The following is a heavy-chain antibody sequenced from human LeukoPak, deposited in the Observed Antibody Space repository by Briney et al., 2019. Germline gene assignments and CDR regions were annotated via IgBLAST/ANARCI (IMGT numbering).Heavy chain of an antibody. CDR1: GFTFSSYA. V-gene: IGHV3-30-3*01. Sequence: GGSLRLSCAASGFTFSSYAMHWVRQAPGKGLEWVAVISYDGSNKYYADSVKGRFTISRGNSKNTLYLQMNSLRAEDTAVYYCASHWEFDYWGQGTLVTVSS. CDR2: ISYDGSNK. J-gene: IGHJ4*02. CDR3: ASHWEFDY. D-gene: IGHD1-26*01.